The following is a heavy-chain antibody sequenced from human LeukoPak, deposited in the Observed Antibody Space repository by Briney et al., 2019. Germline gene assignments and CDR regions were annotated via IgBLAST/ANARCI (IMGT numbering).Heavy chain of an antibody. V-gene: IGHV3-66*01. CDR1: GFTVSSNY. CDR3: AREIWFGELLAFDY. D-gene: IGHD3-10*01. CDR2: IYSGGST. J-gene: IGHJ4*02. Sequence: GGSLRLSCAASGFTVSSNYMSWVRQAPGKGLEWVSVIYSGGSTYYADSVKGRFTISRDNSKNTLYLQMNSLRAEDTAVYYCAREIWFGELLAFDYWGQGTLVTVSS.